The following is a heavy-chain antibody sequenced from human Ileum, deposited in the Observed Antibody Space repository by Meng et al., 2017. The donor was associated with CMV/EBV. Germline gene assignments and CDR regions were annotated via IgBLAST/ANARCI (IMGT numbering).Heavy chain of an antibody. Sequence: SETLSLPGTVPGCSIGSYYWSWIRQPPGKGREWIGYIYYRGSTNYNPSLKSLVTISVDTSKNQFSLKLSSVTAADTAVYYCARSRNLWDKQWLVFNSRADAFDIWGQGTMVTVSS. D-gene: IGHD6-19*01. CDR2: IYYRGST. J-gene: IGHJ3*02. V-gene: IGHV4-59*01. CDR1: GCSIGSYY. CDR3: ARSRNLWDKQWLVFNSRADAFDI.